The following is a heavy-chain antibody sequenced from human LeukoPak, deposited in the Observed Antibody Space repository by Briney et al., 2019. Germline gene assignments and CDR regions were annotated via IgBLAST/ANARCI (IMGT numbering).Heavy chain of an antibody. CDR3: ARSSSGWYDGAFDI. Sequence: GGSLRLSCAASGFTFTNYWMSWVRQAPGKGLEWVAVISYDGSNKYYADSVKGRFTISRDNSKNTLYLQMNSLRAEDTAVYYCARSSSGWYDGAFDIWGQGTMVTVSS. D-gene: IGHD6-19*01. V-gene: IGHV3-30*03. CDR1: GFTFTNYW. CDR2: ISYDGSNK. J-gene: IGHJ3*02.